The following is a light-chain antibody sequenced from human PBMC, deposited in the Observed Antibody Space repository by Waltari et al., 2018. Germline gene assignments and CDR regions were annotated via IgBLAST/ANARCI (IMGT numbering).Light chain of an antibody. CDR3: QHYVRLPAT. Sequence: EIVLTQSPGTPYVSQGERATLPCRASPSVSRTLAWYQQKPGQSPKLLIYGASIRATGIPDRFTGSGSGTDFSLTISSLEPEDFAIYFCQHYVRLPATFGQGTKVEIK. J-gene: IGKJ1*01. CDR1: PSVSRT. CDR2: GAS. V-gene: IGKV3-20*01.